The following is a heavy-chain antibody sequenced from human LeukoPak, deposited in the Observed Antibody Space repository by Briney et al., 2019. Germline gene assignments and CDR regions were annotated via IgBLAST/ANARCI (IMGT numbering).Heavy chain of an antibody. Sequence: GASVKVSCKASGYTFTGYYMHWVRQPPGQGFEWMGWINPNSGGTNYAQKFQGRVTMTRDTSISTAHMELSRLRSDDTAVYYCARANPLYCSSTTCLFDYWGQGTLVTVSS. CDR3: ARANPLYCSSTTCLFDY. CDR1: GYTFTGYY. CDR2: INPNSGGT. J-gene: IGHJ4*02. D-gene: IGHD2-2*01. V-gene: IGHV1-2*02.